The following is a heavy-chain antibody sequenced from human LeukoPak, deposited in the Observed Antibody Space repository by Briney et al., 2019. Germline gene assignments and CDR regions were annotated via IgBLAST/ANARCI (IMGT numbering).Heavy chain of an antibody. CDR1: GFSFSSYA. J-gene: IGHJ3*02. D-gene: IGHD3-22*01. V-gene: IGHV3-23*01. CDR2: ISGNGGSS. Sequence: GGSLRLSCAASGFSFSSYAMCWVRQAPGKGLEWVSGISGNGGSSYYADSVKGRFTISRDNSKNTVFLQVNSLRAEDTAVYYCAKRYYDSSGYFDAFDIWGQGIMVTVSS. CDR3: AKRYYDSSGYFDAFDI.